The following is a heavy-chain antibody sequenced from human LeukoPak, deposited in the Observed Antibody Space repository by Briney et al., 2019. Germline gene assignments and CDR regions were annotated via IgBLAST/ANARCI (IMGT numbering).Heavy chain of an antibody. CDR2: INHSGST. D-gene: IGHD6-13*01. V-gene: IGHV4-34*01. Sequence: SETLSLTCAVYGGSFSGYYWSWIRQPPGKGLEWIGDINHSGSTNYNPSLKSRVTISVDTSKNQFSLKLSSVTAADTAVYYCARVLGIAAAGTLSLMDVWGQGTTVTVSS. CDR3: ARVLGIAAAGTLSLMDV. J-gene: IGHJ6*02. CDR1: GGSFSGYY.